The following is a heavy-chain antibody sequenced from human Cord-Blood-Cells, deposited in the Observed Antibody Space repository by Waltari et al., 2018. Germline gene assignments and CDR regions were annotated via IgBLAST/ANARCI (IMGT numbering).Heavy chain of an antibody. D-gene: IGHD1-26*01. V-gene: IGHV3-23*01. J-gene: IGHJ4*02. CDR1: GFTFSSSA. CDR3: AKDLRSIVGATIFGY. Sequence: TASGFTFSSSAMIWVRPAPGKGLEWVSAISGSGGSTYYADSVKGRFTISRDNSKNTLYLQMNSLRAEDTAVYYCAKDLRSIVGATIFGYWGQGTLVTVSS. CDR2: ISGSGGST.